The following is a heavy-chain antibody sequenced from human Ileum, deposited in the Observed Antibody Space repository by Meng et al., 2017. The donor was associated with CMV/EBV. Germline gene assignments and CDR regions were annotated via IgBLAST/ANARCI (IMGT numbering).Heavy chain of an antibody. Sequence: QVQLQESGPGLVKPSEPLSLTCTVSVGSISSDYWSWIRHPAGKGLQWVGRIYTSGSTNYNPSLKSRVTMSVDTSKNQFSLNLSSVTAADTAVYYCARESQQLYRTLDYWGQGTLVTVSS. D-gene: IGHD3-16*02. V-gene: IGHV4-4*07. J-gene: IGHJ4*02. CDR1: VGSISSDY. CDR3: ARESQQLYRTLDY. CDR2: IYTSGST.